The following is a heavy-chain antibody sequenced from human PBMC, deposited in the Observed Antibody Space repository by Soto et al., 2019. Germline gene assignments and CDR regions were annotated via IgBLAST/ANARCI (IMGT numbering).Heavy chain of an antibody. CDR1: GGSLSSTHW. D-gene: IGHD3-10*01. V-gene: IGHV4-4*02. Sequence: QVQLQESGPGLVKPSGTLSLTCAVSGGSLSSTHWWSWVRQPPRKGLEWIGEIYHTGTTNYNPSLQSRVTISVDKSNNQSSLNLSSVTAADTAVYYCARDPYYYDSGDKGGFDPWGQGTLVTVSS. CDR2: IYHTGTT. CDR3: ARDPYYYDSGDKGGFDP. J-gene: IGHJ5*02.